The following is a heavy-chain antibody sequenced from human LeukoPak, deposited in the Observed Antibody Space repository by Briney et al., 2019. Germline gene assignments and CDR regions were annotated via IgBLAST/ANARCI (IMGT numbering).Heavy chain of an antibody. Sequence: SETLSLTCAVYGGSFSGYYWSWIRQPPGKGLEWIGEINHSGSTNYNPSLKSRVTISVDTSKNQFSLKLSSVTAADTAVYYCARGSYDSSGYYIDRYYYYYYMDVWGKGTTVTVSS. J-gene: IGHJ6*03. CDR3: ARGSYDSSGYYIDRYYYYYYMDV. V-gene: IGHV4-34*01. CDR1: GGSFSGYY. D-gene: IGHD3-22*01. CDR2: INHSGST.